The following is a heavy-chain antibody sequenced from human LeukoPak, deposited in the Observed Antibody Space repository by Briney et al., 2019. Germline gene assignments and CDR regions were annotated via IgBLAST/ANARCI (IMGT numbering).Heavy chain of an antibody. J-gene: IGHJ4*02. Sequence: SGSGGRTYYPESGKGGVTISRQNSNNTLYLEINSLRAEDTAVYYCAKETPHYYDSSATGIHWGQGTLVTVSS. CDR2: SGSGGRT. CDR3: AKETPHYYDSSATGIH. D-gene: IGHD3-22*01. V-gene: IGHV3-23*01.